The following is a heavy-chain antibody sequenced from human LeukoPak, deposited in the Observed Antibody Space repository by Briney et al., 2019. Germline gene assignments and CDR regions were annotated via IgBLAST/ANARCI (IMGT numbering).Heavy chain of an antibody. D-gene: IGHD3-22*01. CDR3: ARTEWYDDISGYEH. V-gene: IGHV4-59*01. Sequence: PSETLTLSCTASGVSISSYYLSWIRQAPGKGLEWIGYIYYSGSTNYNPALKSRVTISEDTSKNQIPLKLSSLIFVYKPVTDCARTEWYDDISGYEHWGEGPLVTVSS. CDR1: GVSISSYY. CDR2: IYYSGST. J-gene: IGHJ4*02.